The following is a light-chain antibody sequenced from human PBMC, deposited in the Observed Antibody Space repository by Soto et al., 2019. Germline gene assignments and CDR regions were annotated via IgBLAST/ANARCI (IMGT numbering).Light chain of an antibody. CDR2: GAS. CDR3: QQYGSSST. J-gene: IGKJ5*01. V-gene: IGKV3-20*01. CDR1: QTISSSS. Sequence: IVLTQYPGTLSLSPGERATLSCRASQTISSSSLAWYQQKGGQAPRLLIYGASSRATGIPDRFSGSGSGTDFTLTISRLEPDDFAVYYCQQYGSSSTFGQGTRLEIK.